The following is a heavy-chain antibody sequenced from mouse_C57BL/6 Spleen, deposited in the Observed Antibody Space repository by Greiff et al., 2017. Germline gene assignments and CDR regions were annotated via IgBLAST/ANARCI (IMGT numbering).Heavy chain of an antibody. D-gene: IGHD2-3*01. CDR2: ILPGSGST. V-gene: IGHV1-9*01. Sequence: VQLQQSGAELMKPGASVKLSCKATGYTFTGYWIEWVKQRPGHGLEWIGEILPGSGSTNYNEKFKGKATFTADTSSNTTYMQISSLTSEDSAIYYCARRGDGYYVWFAYWGQGTLVTVSA. J-gene: IGHJ3*01. CDR1: GYTFTGYW. CDR3: ARRGDGYYVWFAY.